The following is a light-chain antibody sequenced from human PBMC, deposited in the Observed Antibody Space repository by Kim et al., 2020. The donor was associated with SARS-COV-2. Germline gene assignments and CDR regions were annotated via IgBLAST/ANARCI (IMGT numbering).Light chain of an antibody. CDR1: QDIANY. CDR3: QQHNSNPHT. J-gene: IGKJ2*01. Sequence: DIQMTQSPSAMSASVGDRVTITCRASQDIANYLAWFQQKPGKAPKRLIYAVSTLQSGVPSRFSGSRSGTEFTLTINGLEPEDFATYYCQQHNSNPHTFGQGTKLEIK. V-gene: IGKV1-17*03. CDR2: AVS.